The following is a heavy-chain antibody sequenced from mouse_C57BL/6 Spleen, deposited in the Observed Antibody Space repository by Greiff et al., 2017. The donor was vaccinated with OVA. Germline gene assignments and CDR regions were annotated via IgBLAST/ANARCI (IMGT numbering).Heavy chain of an antibody. CDR2: IRSKSNNYAT. D-gene: IGHD2-2*01. J-gene: IGHJ4*01. CDR1: GFSFNTYA. Sequence: EVQLVESGGGLVQPKGSLKLSCAASGFSFNTYAMNWVRQAPGKGLEWVARIRSKSNNYATYYADSVKDRFTISRDDSESMLYLQMNNLKTEDTAMYYCVRHTGGYARDAIDYWGQGTSVTVSS. V-gene: IGHV10-1*01. CDR3: VRHTGGYARDAIDY.